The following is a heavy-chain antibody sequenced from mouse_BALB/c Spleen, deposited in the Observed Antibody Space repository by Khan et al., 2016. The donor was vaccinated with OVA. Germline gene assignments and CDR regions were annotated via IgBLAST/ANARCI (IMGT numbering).Heavy chain of an antibody. D-gene: IGHD1-2*01. CDR3: ARRNYFGYTFAY. CDR2: ISPGSGDT. J-gene: IGHJ3*01. Sequence: QVQLQQSGAELARSGASVKLSCKASGYTFTDYYINWVKQRTGQGLEWIGEISPGSGDTYYHERFKGKATLTADKSSSTAYMQLSSLTSEASAVYFCARRNYFGYTFAYWGQGTLVTVSA. V-gene: IGHV1-77*01. CDR1: GYTFTDYY.